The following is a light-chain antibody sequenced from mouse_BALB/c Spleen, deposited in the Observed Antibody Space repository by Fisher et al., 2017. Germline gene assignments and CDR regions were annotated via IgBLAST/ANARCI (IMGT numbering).Light chain of an antibody. CDR1: SSVSSSY. CDR3: HQWSSYRT. Sequence: IVLTQSPAIMSASPGERVTMTCSASSSVSSSYLHWYQQKPGSSPKLWIYSTSNLASGVPSRFSGSGSGTFYSLTISSVEAEDAADYYCHQWSSYRTFGGGTKLEIK. CDR2: STS. J-gene: IGKJ1*01. V-gene: IGKV4-79*01.